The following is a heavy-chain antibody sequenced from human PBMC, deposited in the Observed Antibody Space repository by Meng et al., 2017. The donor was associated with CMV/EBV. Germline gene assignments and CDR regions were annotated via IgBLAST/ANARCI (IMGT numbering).Heavy chain of an antibody. CDR2: VNSNNDAT. J-gene: IGHJ4*02. CDR1: GFTFSDYY. Sequence: QVQVVQSGSEMKKPGASVKGSCTTSGFTFSDYYIHWVRQAPGQGLEWMGWVNSNNDATNYARKFQGRVSMTRDTSISTAHMELSRLMSDDTAVYYCVRSSGWSLFDYWGQGTLVTVSS. CDR3: VRSSGWSLFDY. D-gene: IGHD6-19*01. V-gene: IGHV1-2*02.